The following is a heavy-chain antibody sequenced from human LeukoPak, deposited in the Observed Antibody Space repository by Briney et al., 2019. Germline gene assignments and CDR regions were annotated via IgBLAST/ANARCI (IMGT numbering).Heavy chain of an antibody. V-gene: IGHV3-30-3*01. CDR1: GFTFSSYA. Sequence: PGGSLRLSCTASGFTFSSYALHWVRQAPGKGLEWVAVISYDGNNKYYADSVKGRFTISRDNSKNTLYLQMNSLRPEDTAVYYSARISTGAFDIWGRGTMVTVSS. CDR3: ARISTGAFDI. D-gene: IGHD4-17*01. J-gene: IGHJ3*02. CDR2: ISYDGNNK.